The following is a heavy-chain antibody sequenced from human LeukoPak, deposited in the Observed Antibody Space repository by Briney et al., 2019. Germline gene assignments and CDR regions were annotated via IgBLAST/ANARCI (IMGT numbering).Heavy chain of an antibody. V-gene: IGHV1-46*01. Sequence: ASVKVSCKASGYAFTTYGINWVRQAPGQGLEWMGIINPSGGSTSYAQKFQGRVTMTRDTSTSTVYMELSSLRSEDTAVYYCARGGVTMIVVVRVNGVDYWGQGTLVTVSS. CDR1: GYAFTTYG. CDR2: INPSGGST. CDR3: ARGGVTMIVVVRVNGVDY. D-gene: IGHD3-22*01. J-gene: IGHJ4*02.